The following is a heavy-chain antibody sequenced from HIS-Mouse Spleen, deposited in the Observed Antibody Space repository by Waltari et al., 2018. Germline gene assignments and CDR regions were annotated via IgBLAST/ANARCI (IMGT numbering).Heavy chain of an antibody. J-gene: IGHJ6*02. D-gene: IGHD5-18*01. Sequence: SLTCTVSGGSISSGGYYWSWTRQHPGKGLEWIGYIYYSGSTYYNPSLKSRVTISVDTSKNQFSLKLSSVTAADTAVYYCARDWRGTPVYSYDYGMDVWGQGTTVTVSS. CDR2: IYYSGST. V-gene: IGHV4-31*03. CDR3: ARDWRGTPVYSYDYGMDV. CDR1: GGSISSGGYY.